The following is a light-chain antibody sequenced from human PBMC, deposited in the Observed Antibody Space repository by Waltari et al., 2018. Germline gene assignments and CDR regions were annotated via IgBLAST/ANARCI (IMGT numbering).Light chain of an antibody. V-gene: IGKV1-39*01. CDR3: QQTYYIPPYT. J-gene: IGKJ2*01. Sequence: IQMTQSPSSLSASVGDRVTITCRASQSVARYLNWYQQHPGQAPKLLIYAASTLQVGVPSRFAGSGSGTDFTLTISGLQPEDFATYYCQQTYYIPPYTFGQGTKVEMK. CDR2: AAS. CDR1: QSVARY.